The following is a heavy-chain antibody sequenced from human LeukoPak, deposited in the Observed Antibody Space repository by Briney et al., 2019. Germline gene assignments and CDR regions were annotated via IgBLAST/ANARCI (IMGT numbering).Heavy chain of an antibody. V-gene: IGHV4-39*01. CDR3: ATRLNDRGYYYCPLPRYFRH. CDR1: GGSISSSSYY. CDR2: IYYSGST. J-gene: IGHJ1*01. D-gene: IGHD3-22*01. Sequence: LENLSLTCTGSGGSISSSSYYWGWIRQPPGKELEYIGSIYYSGSTYYNPSLKTRVTISVDTSKNQFPLQLRSVTAAPKAVDYCATRLNDRGYYYCPLPRYFRHWRRGHRVTVSS.